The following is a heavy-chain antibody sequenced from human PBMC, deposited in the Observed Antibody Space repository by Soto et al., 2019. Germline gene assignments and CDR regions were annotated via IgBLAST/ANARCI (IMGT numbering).Heavy chain of an antibody. Sequence: QVQLQESGPGLLKPSETLSLTCTVSGGSIGSFYWSWIRQPPGKGLEWIGYIYYSGSTNYNPSLKSRVTISAATSKNQFSLILISVTAAATAVDYCAKSGAAAGTGYNWFDPWGQGTLVTVSS. CDR2: IYYSGST. CDR3: AKSGAAAGTGYNWFDP. J-gene: IGHJ5*02. V-gene: IGHV4-59*03. CDR1: GGSIGSFY. D-gene: IGHD6-13*01.